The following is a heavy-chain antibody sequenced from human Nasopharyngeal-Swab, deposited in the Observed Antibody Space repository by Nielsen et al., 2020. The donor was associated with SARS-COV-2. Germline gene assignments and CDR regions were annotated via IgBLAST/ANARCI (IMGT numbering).Heavy chain of an antibody. J-gene: IGHJ3*02. CDR2: IYYSGST. CDR3: ARATIPMIVVVDAFDI. V-gene: IGHV4-31*03. Sequence: SETLSLTCTVSGGSISSGGYYWSWIRQHPGKGLEWIGYIYYSGSTYYNPSLKSRVTISVDTSKNQFSLKLSSVTAADTAVYYCARATIPMIVVVDAFDIWGQGTMVTVSS. CDR1: GGSISSGGYY. D-gene: IGHD3-22*01.